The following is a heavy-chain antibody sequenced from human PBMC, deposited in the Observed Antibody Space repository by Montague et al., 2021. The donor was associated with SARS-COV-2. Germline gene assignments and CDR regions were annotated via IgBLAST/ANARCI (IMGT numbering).Heavy chain of an antibody. CDR3: AKELALAGQYYSYGMDV. J-gene: IGHJ6*02. CDR2: TYSGGNTI. D-gene: IGHD6-19*01. V-gene: IGHV3-23*03. Sequence: SLRLSCAASGFTFGNYAMNWVRQAPGKGLEWVSITYSGGNTIDYAESVKGRFTISRDNSKNMLYLQMNSLRAEDTAVYYCAKELALAGQYYSYGMDVWGQGTTVTVSS. CDR1: GFTFGNYA.